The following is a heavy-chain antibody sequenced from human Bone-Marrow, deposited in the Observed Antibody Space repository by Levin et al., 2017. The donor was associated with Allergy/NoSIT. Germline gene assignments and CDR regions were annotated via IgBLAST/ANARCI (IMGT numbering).Heavy chain of an antibody. V-gene: IGHV3-15*01. J-gene: IGHJ6*03. Sequence: GGSLRLSCAASGFTFSNAWMSWVRQAPGKGLEWVGRIKSKTDGGTTDYAAPVKGRFTISRDDSKNTLYLQMNSLKTEDTAVYYCTTASVARPFYYYYMDGWGKGTTVTVSS. CDR1: GFTFSNAW. CDR3: TTASVARPFYYYYMDG. CDR2: IKSKTDGGTT. D-gene: IGHD2-15*01.